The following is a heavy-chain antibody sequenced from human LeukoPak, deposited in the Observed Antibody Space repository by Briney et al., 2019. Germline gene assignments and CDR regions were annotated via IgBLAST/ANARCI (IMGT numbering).Heavy chain of an antibody. D-gene: IGHD1-14*01. V-gene: IGHV4-39*07. J-gene: IGHJ3*02. Sequence: SETLSLTCTVSGGSISSSSYYWGWIRQPPGKGLEWIGSIYYSGSTYYNPSLKSRVTISVDTSKNQFSLKLSSVTAADTAVYYCARISSQLATEDAFDIWGQGTMVTVSS. CDR3: ARISSQLATEDAFDI. CDR2: IYYSGST. CDR1: GGSISSSSYY.